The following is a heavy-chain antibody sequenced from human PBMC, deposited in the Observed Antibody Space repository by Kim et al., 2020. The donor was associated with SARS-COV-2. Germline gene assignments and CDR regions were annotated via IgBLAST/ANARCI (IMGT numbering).Heavy chain of an antibody. V-gene: IGHV3-53*01. D-gene: IGHD5-12*01. CDR1: GFTVSSNY. Sequence: GGSLRLSCAASGFTVSSNYMSWVRQAPGKGLEWVSVIYSGGSTYYADSVKGRFTISRDNSKNTLYLQMNSLRAEDTAVYYCARSFPGQGIVATDDYWGQGTLVTVSS. CDR3: ARSFPGQGIVATDDY. J-gene: IGHJ4*02. CDR2: IYSGGST.